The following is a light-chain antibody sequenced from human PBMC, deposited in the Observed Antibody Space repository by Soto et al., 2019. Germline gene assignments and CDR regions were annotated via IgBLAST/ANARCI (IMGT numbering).Light chain of an antibody. CDR2: GAS. CDR3: QQYNNWWT. V-gene: IGKV3-15*01. CDR1: QSISNT. J-gene: IGKJ1*01. Sequence: EIVMTQSPAPLSVSPGERATLSCSASQSISNTLAWYHKRPGQAPRLRIFGASTRATGIPARFSGSGSATEFTLTISSLQSEEFAVYYCQQYNNWWTFGQGTKVDIK.